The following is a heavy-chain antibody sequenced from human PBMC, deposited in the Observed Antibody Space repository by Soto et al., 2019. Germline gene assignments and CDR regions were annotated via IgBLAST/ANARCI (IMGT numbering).Heavy chain of an antibody. CDR2: ISGSGGST. J-gene: IGHJ4*02. V-gene: IGHV3-23*01. Sequence: SLRLSCAASGFTFSSYAMSWVRQAPGKGLEWVSAISGSGGSTYYADSVKGRFTISRDNSKNTLYLQMNSLRAEDTAVYYCASRPHIVVVPADPFDYWGQGTLVTVSS. CDR3: ASRPHIVVVPADPFDY. CDR1: GFTFSSYA. D-gene: IGHD2-2*01.